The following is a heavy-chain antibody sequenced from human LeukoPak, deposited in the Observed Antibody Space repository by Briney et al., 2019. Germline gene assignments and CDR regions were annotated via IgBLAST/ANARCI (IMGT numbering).Heavy chain of an antibody. V-gene: IGHV3-23*01. CDR2: ISGTGSST. Sequence: GGSLRLSCVASGFTFSRSAMSWVRQAPGKGLEWVSGISGTGSSTYYADSVKGRLTIPRDNSKNTLYLQMHSLRADDTAVYYCAKKIKAAHYSSGCFDYWGQGALVTVSS. CDR3: AKKIKAAHYSSGCFDY. J-gene: IGHJ4*02. D-gene: IGHD6-19*01. CDR1: GFTFSRSA.